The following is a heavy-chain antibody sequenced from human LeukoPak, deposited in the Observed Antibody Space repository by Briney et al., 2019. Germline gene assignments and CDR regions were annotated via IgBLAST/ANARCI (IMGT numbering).Heavy chain of an antibody. Sequence: SETLSLTSAVYGGSFSGYYWSWIRQPPGKGLEWIGEINHSGSTNYNPSLKSRVTISVDTSKNQFSLKLSSVTAADTAVYYCARDSYCSGGSCYYSSGIDYWGQGTLVTVSS. CDR2: INHSGST. CDR1: GGSFSGYY. V-gene: IGHV4-34*01. D-gene: IGHD2-15*01. CDR3: ARDSYCSGGSCYYSSGIDY. J-gene: IGHJ4*02.